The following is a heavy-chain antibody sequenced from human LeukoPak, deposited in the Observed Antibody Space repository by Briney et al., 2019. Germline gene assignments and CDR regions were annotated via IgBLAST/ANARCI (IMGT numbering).Heavy chain of an antibody. J-gene: IGHJ4*02. CDR3: ARGLWYGSGEGYFDY. V-gene: IGHV3-7*04. Sequence: PGGSLRLSCAASGFTFSSYWMSWVRQAQGKGLEWLANIKQDGSEKYYVDSVKGRFTISRDNAKNSLYLQMNSLRVEDTAVYYCARGLWYGSGEGYFDYWGQGTLVTVSS. CDR1: GFTFSSYW. CDR2: IKQDGSEK. D-gene: IGHD3-10*01.